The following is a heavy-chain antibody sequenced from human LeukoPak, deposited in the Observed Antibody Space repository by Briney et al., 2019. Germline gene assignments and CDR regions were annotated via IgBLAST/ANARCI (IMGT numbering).Heavy chain of an antibody. CDR1: VGSINSNSYY. Sequence: SETLSLTCTVSVGSINSNSYYWGWIRQPPGKGLEWIGSIYYSGSTYCNPSLKSRVNISVDTSKNQFSLKLSSVTAADTAVYYCARRVLDLWFGELFDYWGQGTLVTVSS. CDR2: IYYSGST. V-gene: IGHV4-39*01. J-gene: IGHJ4*02. D-gene: IGHD3-10*01. CDR3: ARRVLDLWFGELFDY.